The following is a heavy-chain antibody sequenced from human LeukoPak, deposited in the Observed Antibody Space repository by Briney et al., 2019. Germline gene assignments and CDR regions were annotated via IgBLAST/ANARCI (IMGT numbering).Heavy chain of an antibody. CDR2: INSSGGST. V-gene: IGHV1-46*01. CDR3: ARDAKGNGDDGMDV. Sequence: ASVKVSSKASGYTFTSYYMHWVRHAPGQGLEWMGIINSSGGSTSYAQKFQGRVTMTRYTSTSTVYMELSSLRSEDTAVYYCARDAKGNGDDGMDVWGQGTTVTVSS. D-gene: IGHD4-17*01. J-gene: IGHJ6*02. CDR1: GYTFTSYY.